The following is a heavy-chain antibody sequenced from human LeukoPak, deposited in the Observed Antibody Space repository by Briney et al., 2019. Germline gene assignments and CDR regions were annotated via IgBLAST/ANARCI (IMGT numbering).Heavy chain of an antibody. CDR3: ARGIAAAGPFDY. Sequence: GGSLRLSCAASGFTVSSNYMSWVRHAPGKGLEGVSVIDSGGSTYYADSVKGRFTISRDNSKDTLYLQINSLRAEDTAVYYCARGIAAAGPFDYWGQGTLVTVSS. D-gene: IGHD6-13*01. V-gene: IGHV3-53*01. CDR1: GFTVSSNY. J-gene: IGHJ4*02. CDR2: IDSGGST.